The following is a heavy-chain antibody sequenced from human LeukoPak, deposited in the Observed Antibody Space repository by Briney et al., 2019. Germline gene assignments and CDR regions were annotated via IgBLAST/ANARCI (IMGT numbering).Heavy chain of an antibody. V-gene: IGHV1-8*03. J-gene: IGHJ6*03. CDR3: ARGGKARWELLYYYYYYYMDV. CDR1: GYTFTSYH. CDR2: MNPNSGNT. Sequence: ASVKVSCKASGYTFTSYHMHWVRQAPGQGLEWMGWMNPNSGNTGYAQKFQGRVTITRNTSISTAYMELSSLRSEDTAVYYCARGGKARWELLYYYYYYYMDVWGKGTTVTVSS. D-gene: IGHD1-26*01.